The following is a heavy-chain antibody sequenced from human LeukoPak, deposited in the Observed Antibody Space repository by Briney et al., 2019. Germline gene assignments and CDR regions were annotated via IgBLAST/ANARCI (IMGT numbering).Heavy chain of an antibody. Sequence: GGSLRLSCAASGFTFSSYAMSWVRQAPGKGLEWVSAISGSGASTYYADSVKGRFTISRDNSKNTLYLQMNSLRAEDTAVYYCAKFEDDSSGYYYFHYWGQGTLVTVSS. CDR2: ISGSGAST. V-gene: IGHV3-23*01. CDR3: AKFEDDSSGYYYFHY. CDR1: GFTFSSYA. D-gene: IGHD3-22*01. J-gene: IGHJ4*02.